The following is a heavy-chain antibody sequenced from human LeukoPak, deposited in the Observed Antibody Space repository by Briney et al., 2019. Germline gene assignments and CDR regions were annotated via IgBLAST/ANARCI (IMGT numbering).Heavy chain of an antibody. D-gene: IGHD2/OR15-2a*01. CDR2: MYYSGST. CDR3: ARFNSTYYYYDY. Sequence: PSETLSLTCTVSGGSISSSNYYWGWIRQPPGTGLEWIGNMYYSGSTYYNPSLKSRVTISVDTSKNHFSLKLSSVTALDTAIYYCARFNSTYYYYDYWGQGTLVTVSS. V-gene: IGHV4-39*07. J-gene: IGHJ4*02. CDR1: GGSISSSNYY.